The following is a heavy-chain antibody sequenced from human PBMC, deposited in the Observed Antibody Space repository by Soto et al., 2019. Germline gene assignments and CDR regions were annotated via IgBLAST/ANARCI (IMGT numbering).Heavy chain of an antibody. V-gene: IGHV3-74*01. D-gene: IGHD4-4*01. J-gene: IGHJ4*02. CDR3: VRGGQFYSVPLDY. Sequence: EVQLVESGGGLVRPGGSLTLSCAASGHTINGYWMHWVRQAPGEGLVWVSRIRSDGHDTTYADSAKGRFTISRDNVKNTLYLQMYSLRTEDTAVYYCVRGGQFYSVPLDYWGQGTLVTVSS. CDR2: IRSDGHDT. CDR1: GHTINGYW.